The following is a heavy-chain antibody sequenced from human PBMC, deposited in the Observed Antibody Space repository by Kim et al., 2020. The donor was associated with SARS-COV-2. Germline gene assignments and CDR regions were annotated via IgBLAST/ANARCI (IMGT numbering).Heavy chain of an antibody. CDR1: GFTFSSYA. CDR3: ARSGYGDSYYFDY. CDR2: ISYDGSNK. J-gene: IGHJ4*02. Sequence: GGSLRLSCAASGFTFSSYAMHWVRQAPGKGLEWVAVISYDGSNKYYADSVKGRFTISRDNSKNTLYLQMNSLRAEDTAVYYCARSGYGDSYYFDYWGQGT. V-gene: IGHV3-30*04. D-gene: IGHD4-17*01.